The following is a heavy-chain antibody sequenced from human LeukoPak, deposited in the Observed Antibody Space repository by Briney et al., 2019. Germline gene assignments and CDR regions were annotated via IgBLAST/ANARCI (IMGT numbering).Heavy chain of an antibody. V-gene: IGHV4-59*01. CDR1: GGSISSYY. J-gene: IGHJ4*02. CDR2: IYNSGST. CDR3: ARDKFSTQYRLRLGEFSD. D-gene: IGHD3-16*01. Sequence: PSETLSLTCTVSGGSISSYYWTWIRQPPGKGLEWIGYIYNSGSTSYNPSLKGRVTISVDTSKNQFSLKLNSVTAADTAVYYCARDKFSTQYRLRLGEFSDWGQGTLVTVSS.